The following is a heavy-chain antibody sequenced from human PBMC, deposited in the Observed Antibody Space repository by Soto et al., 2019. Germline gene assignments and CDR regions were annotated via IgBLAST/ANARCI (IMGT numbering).Heavy chain of an antibody. CDR2: INHSGST. D-gene: IGHD6-13*01. J-gene: IGHJ4*02. V-gene: IGHV4-34*01. CDR3: ARGRGSIAAAGIMDY. Sequence: IRQPPGKGLEWIGEINHSGSTNYNPSLKSRVTISVDTSKNQFSLKLSSVTATDTAVYYCARGRGSIAAAGIMDYWGQGTLVTVSS.